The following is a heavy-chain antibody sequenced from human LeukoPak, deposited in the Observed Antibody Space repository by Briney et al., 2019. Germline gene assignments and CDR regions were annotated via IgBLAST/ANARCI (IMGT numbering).Heavy chain of an antibody. CDR3: AKDTRFSYCSSTTCAYVFDM. V-gene: IGHV3-30*18. D-gene: IGHD2-2*01. J-gene: IGHJ3*02. Sequence: SLRLPCAVSGFTFNSYGMHWVRQAPGKGLEWVTVISYNGYNKYSAESVKGRFTISRDNSKNTLYLEMNSLRAEDTAIYYCAKDTRFSYCSSTTCAYVFDMWGQGTMVTVSS. CDR2: ISYNGYNK. CDR1: GFTFNSYG.